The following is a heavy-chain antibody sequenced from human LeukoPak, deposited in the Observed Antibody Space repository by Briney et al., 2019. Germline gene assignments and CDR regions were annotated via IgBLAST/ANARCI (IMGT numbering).Heavy chain of an antibody. CDR3: ARVLRGKSIDAFDI. V-gene: IGHV4-61*02. D-gene: IGHD2/OR15-2a*01. Sequence: SETLSLTCTVSGGSISSGSYYWSWIRQPAGKGLERIGRIYTSGSTNYNPSLKSRVTISEDTSKNQFSLKLSSVTAADTAVYYCARVLRGKSIDAFDIWGQGTMVTVSS. CDR1: GGSISSGSYY. J-gene: IGHJ3*02. CDR2: IYTSGST.